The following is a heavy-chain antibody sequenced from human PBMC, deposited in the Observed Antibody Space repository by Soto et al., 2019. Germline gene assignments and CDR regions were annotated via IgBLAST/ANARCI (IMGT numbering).Heavy chain of an antibody. D-gene: IGHD2-2*01. CDR1: GGTFSSYA. V-gene: IGHV1-69*13. CDR2: IIPIFGTA. Sequence: SVKVSCKASGGTFSSYAISWVRQAPGQGLEWMGGIIPIFGTANYAQKFQGRVTITADESTSTAYMELSSLRSEDTAVYYCARAYCISTSCYVINFDYWGQGTPVTVSS. J-gene: IGHJ4*02. CDR3: ARAYCISTSCYVINFDY.